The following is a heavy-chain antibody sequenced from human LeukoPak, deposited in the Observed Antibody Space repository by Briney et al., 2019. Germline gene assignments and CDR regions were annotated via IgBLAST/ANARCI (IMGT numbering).Heavy chain of an antibody. V-gene: IGHV3-33*01. CDR3: ARSYDVSGLDY. D-gene: IGHD3-10*01. CDR1: AFTFSSYG. Sequence: GRCLSPSYAASAFTFSSYGMHWVRLARGKGRGCVAVIWYDGRSKYYADSVKGRFTTSRDNSKNTLHLQMSRRRAENTGVYFSARSYDVSGLDYWGQGTLVTVS. CDR2: IWYDGRSK. J-gene: IGHJ4*02.